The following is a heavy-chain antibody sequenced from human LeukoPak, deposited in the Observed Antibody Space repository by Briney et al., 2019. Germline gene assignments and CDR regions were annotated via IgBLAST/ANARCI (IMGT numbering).Heavy chain of an antibody. CDR3: ARDFRQMATNNGPDY. CDR2: IDPKTGGT. V-gene: IGHV1-2*02. J-gene: IGHJ4*02. D-gene: IGHD5-12*01. CDR1: GYSFTGFY. Sequence: GASVKVSCKASGYSFTGFYIHWVRQAPGQGLDWMGWIDPKTGGTHCAQKFQGRVTITRDTSISTAYMELGGLRFDDTAVYYCARDFRQMATNNGPDYWGQGTLVTASS.